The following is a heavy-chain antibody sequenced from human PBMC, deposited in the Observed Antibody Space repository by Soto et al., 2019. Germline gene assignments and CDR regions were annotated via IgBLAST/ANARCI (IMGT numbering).Heavy chain of an antibody. J-gene: IGHJ4*02. D-gene: IGHD3-22*01. CDR3: AKDPYYYDSSGYLMGYYFDY. CDR1: GFTFSSYA. Sequence: GGSLRLSCAASGFTFSSYAMSWVRQAPGKGLEWVSAISGSGGSTYYADSVKGRFTISRDNSKNTLYLQMNSLRAEDTGVDDWAKDPYYYDSSGYLMGYYFDYWGQGTLVTVSS. CDR2: ISGSGGST. V-gene: IGHV3-23*01.